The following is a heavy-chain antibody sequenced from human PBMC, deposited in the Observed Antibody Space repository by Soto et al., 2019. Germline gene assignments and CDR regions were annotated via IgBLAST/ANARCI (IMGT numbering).Heavy chain of an antibody. CDR3: TRGPRPISTGTGAY. Sequence: EVQLVESGGGLVPQGGSVRLSCAASGFIFKKYWMHWVRQSPGKGQVWISRIYNDGTDSDYADSVRGRFTISRDNVNDTLYLQMNNLRAEDSGLYYCTRGPRPISTGTGAYWGQGTHVTVSS. D-gene: IGHD3-10*01. CDR2: IYNDGTDS. CDR1: GFIFKKYW. J-gene: IGHJ4*02. V-gene: IGHV3-74*01.